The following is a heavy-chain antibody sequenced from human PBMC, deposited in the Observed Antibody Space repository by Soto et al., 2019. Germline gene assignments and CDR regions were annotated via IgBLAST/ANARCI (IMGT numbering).Heavy chain of an antibody. D-gene: IGHD2-2*01. CDR2: IKSKTDGGTT. V-gene: IGHV3-15*01. CDR1: GFTFSNAW. Sequence: GGSLRLSCAASGFTFSNAWMSWVRQAPGKGLEWVGRIKSKTDGGTTDYAATVKGRFTISRDDPKKTIYLQMNSLKTEDTAVYYCTTGGYCSSTSCPRGDYYYYYYMDFWGKGTTVTVSS. CDR3: TTGGYCSSTSCPRGDYYYYYYMDF. J-gene: IGHJ6*03.